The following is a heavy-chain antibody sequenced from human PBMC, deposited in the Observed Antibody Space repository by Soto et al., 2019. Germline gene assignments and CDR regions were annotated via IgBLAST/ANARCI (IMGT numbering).Heavy chain of an antibody. CDR2: IRGSGGSA. CDR3: AGSSGWYRAFDI. D-gene: IGHD6-19*01. V-gene: IGHV3-23*01. J-gene: IGHJ3*02. CDR1: GFTFSTYA. Sequence: PGGSLRLSCAASGFTFSTYAMSWVRQAPGKGLEWVSGIRGSGGSAYYADSVKGRFTISRDNSKNTLYLQMNSLRAEDTAVYYWAGSSGWYRAFDIWGQGTMVTVSS.